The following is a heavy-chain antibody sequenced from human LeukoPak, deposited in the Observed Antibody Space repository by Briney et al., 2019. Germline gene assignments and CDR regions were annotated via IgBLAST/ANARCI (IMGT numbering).Heavy chain of an antibody. CDR3: AKRPSDYGDYVSYFDY. V-gene: IGHV3-30*18. Sequence: PGGTLRLSGAAAGFSFVSYGMYWVRQAPGKRQEWVGVISDDGRRKDYADSVKGRFTISRDNSKDTLYLQMNSLRAEDTAVYYCAKRPSDYGDYVSYFDYWGQGTLVTVSS. D-gene: IGHD4-17*01. J-gene: IGHJ4*02. CDR1: GFSFVSYG. CDR2: ISDDGRRK.